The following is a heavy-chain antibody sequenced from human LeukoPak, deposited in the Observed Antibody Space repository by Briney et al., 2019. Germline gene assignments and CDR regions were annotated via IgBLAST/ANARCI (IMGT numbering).Heavy chain of an antibody. J-gene: IGHJ3*02. CDR3: ARSIIAVAGTFGAFDI. D-gene: IGHD6-19*01. CDR1: GGSISSYY. V-gene: IGHV4-59*01. Sequence: PSETLSLTCTVSGGSISSYYWSWIRQPPGKGLEWIGYIYYSGSTNYNPSLKSRVTISVDTSKNQFSLKLSSVTAADTAVYYCARSIIAVAGTFGAFDIWGQGTMVTVSS. CDR2: IYYSGST.